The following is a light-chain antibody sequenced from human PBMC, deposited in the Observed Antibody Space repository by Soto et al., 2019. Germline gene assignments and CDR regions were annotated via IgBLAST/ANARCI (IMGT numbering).Light chain of an antibody. CDR2: KAS. J-gene: IGKJ1*01. CDR3: QQNERFAT. Sequence: DIQMTQSPSTLSASVGDRVTITCRASQSVGRWLAWYQQKPGKAPKVLIYKASTLYYEVPSRFSGGGSGTEFTHNSSSLQPVDFATYYCQQNERFATFGQGTKV. V-gene: IGKV1-5*03. CDR1: QSVGRW.